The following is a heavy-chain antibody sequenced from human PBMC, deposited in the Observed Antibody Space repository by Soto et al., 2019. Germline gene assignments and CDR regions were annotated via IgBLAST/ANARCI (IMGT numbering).Heavy chain of an antibody. J-gene: IGHJ4*02. CDR2: INPNNGGT. CDR1: GYTFTGYY. Sequence: GASVKVSCKASGYTFTGYYIHWVRQAPGQGLEWMGWINPNNGGTNYVQKFQGRVTMTRDTSISTAYMELRRLTYDDTAVYYRARDLPIVGTTTWDYWGQGTLVTVSS. CDR3: ARDLPIVGTTTWDY. V-gene: IGHV1-2*02. D-gene: IGHD1-26*01.